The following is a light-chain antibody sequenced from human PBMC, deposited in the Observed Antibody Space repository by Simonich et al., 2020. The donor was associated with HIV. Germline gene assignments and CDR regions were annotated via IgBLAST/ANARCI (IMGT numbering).Light chain of an antibody. CDR1: QCVSRN. CDR3: QQYNNWPPSWT. Sequence: EIVMTQSPATLSVSPGERATLSCRARQCVSRNLAWYQQKHGQAPRLLIHGASTRATGIPARFRGSGSGTEFTLTISSLQSEDFAVYYCQQYNNWPPSWTFGQGTKVEIK. J-gene: IGKJ1*01. CDR2: GAS. V-gene: IGKV3-15*01.